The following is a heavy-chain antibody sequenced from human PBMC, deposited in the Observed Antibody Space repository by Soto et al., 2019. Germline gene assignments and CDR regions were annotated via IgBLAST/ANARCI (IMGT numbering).Heavy chain of an antibody. CDR1: GSSISSGSYY. CDR2: IYHSGST. D-gene: IGHD2-15*01. CDR3: ARDYMAVVD. V-gene: IGHV4-31*03. J-gene: IGHJ4*02. Sequence: QVQLQESGPGLVKPSQTLSLTCTVSGSSISSGSYYWSWIRQHPGKGLEWIGYIYHSGSTYYNPSLKSRATISLDTSKNQFSMKLSSVTAADTAVYYCARDYMAVVDWGQGTLVTVSS.